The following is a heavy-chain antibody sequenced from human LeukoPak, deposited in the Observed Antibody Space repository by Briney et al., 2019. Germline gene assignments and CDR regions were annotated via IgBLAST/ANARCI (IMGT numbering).Heavy chain of an antibody. V-gene: IGHV3-30*02. D-gene: IGHD5-18*01. J-gene: IGHJ5*02. CDR2: IRYDGSNK. CDR3: AKDLYSYGSGAFFNWFDP. Sequence: PGGSLRLSCAASGFTFSSYGMHWVRQAPGKGLEWVAFIRYDGSNKYYADSVKGRFTISRDNSKNTLYLQMNSLRAEDTAVYYCAKDLYSYGSGAFFNWFDPWGQGTLVTVSS. CDR1: GFTFSSYG.